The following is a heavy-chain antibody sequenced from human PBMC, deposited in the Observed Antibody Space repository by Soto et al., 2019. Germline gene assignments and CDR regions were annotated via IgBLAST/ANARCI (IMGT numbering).Heavy chain of an antibody. CDR1: GFTFSSYA. CDR2: ISGSGGST. D-gene: IGHD6-13*01. Sequence: WLRLSCAASGFTFSSYAMSWVRQAPGKGLEWVSAISGSGGSTYYADSVKGRFTISRDNSKNTLYLQMNSLRAEDTAVYYCAKDMGVAAAGPLRAFDYWGQGTLVTVSS. J-gene: IGHJ4*02. CDR3: AKDMGVAAAGPLRAFDY. V-gene: IGHV3-23*01.